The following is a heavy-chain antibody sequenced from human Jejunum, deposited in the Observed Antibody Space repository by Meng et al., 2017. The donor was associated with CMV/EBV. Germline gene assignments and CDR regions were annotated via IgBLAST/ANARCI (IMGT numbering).Heavy chain of an antibody. Sequence: QLVSAGAELKKPGASFKVSCKASGYTFSSYYMHWVRQAPGQGLEWMGIISPSGGSKSYAQKFQGRVTMTRDTSTSTVYMELSSLRSEDTAVYYCARFSSAWYADYWGQGTLVTVSS. CDR3: ARFSSAWYADY. D-gene: IGHD6-19*01. CDR1: GYTFSSYY. CDR2: ISPSGGSK. V-gene: IGHV1-46*01. J-gene: IGHJ4*02.